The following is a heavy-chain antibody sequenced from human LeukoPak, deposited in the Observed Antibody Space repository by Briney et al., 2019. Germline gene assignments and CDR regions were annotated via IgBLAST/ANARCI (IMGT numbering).Heavy chain of an antibody. D-gene: IGHD2-2*01. CDR2: ISYSGIT. Sequence: SETLSLTCTVFGVSVTTSGYYGAWIRQPPRGGLEWIGSISYSGITYYKPSLRGRVTISGDTAKNQFSLKLSSVTAADTAVYYCARHNDYASLMDVWGQGTTVTVSS. V-gene: IGHV4-39*01. CDR1: GVSVTTSGYY. CDR3: ARHNDYASLMDV. J-gene: IGHJ6*02.